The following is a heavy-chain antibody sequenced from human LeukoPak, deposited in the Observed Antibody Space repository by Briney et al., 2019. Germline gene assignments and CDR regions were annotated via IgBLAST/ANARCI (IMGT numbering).Heavy chain of an antibody. CDR2: INHSGST. V-gene: IGHV4-34*01. CDR1: GGSFSGYY. J-gene: IGHJ4*02. CDR3: ARGIDY. Sequence: SETLSLTCAVYGGSFSGYYWSWIRQPPGKGLEWIGEINHSGSTNYNPSLKSRVTVSVDTSKNQFSLKLSSVTAADTAVYYCARGIDYWGQGTLVTVSS.